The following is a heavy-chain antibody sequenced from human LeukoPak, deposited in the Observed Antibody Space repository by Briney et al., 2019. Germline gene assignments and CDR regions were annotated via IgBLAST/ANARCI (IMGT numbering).Heavy chain of an antibody. D-gene: IGHD4-17*01. J-gene: IGHJ4*02. CDR3: AREGDYVSMTFDY. V-gene: IGHV3-30*04. Sequence: GGSLRLSCAASGFTFSSYAMHWVRQAPGKGLGWVAVISYDGSNKYYADSVKGRFTISRDNSKNTLYLQMNSLRAEDTAVYYCAREGDYVSMTFDYWGQGTLVTVSS. CDR1: GFTFSSYA. CDR2: ISYDGSNK.